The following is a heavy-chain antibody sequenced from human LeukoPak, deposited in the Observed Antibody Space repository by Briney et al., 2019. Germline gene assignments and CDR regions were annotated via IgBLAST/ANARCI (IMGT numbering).Heavy chain of an antibody. D-gene: IGHD6-19*01. CDR3: ARGPTYSSGAYFDY. Sequence: KPSETLSLTCTVSGGSISSYYWSWIRQPAGKGLEWIGRIYNSGSTNYNPSLKSRVTMSVDTSKNQFSLNLNSVIAADTALYYCARGPTYSSGAYFDYWGQGILVTVSS. CDR1: GGSISSYY. CDR2: IYNSGST. J-gene: IGHJ4*02. V-gene: IGHV4-4*07.